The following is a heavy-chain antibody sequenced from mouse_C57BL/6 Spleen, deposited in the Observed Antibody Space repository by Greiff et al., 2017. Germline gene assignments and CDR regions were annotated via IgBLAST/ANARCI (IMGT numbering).Heavy chain of an antibody. CDR2: IDPEDGEP. Sequence: EVQLQQSGAELVKPGASVKLSCTASGFNIKDYYMHWVKQRTEQGLEWIGRIDPEDGEPKYAPKFQGKATITADTSSNTAYMQLSSLTSEDTAVYYCARDYCGSSYYAMDYWGQGTSVTVSS. J-gene: IGHJ4*01. CDR1: GFNIKDYY. D-gene: IGHD1-1*01. V-gene: IGHV14-2*01. CDR3: ARDYCGSSYYAMDY.